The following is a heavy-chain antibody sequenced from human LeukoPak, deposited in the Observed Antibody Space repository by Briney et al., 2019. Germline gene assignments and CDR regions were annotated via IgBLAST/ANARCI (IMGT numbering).Heavy chain of an antibody. CDR3: ARDHRKWIQLWGTGDY. CDR1: GYTFTSYG. V-gene: IGHV1-18*01. CDR2: ISAYNGNT. Sequence: ASVKVSCKASGYTFTSYGISWVRQAPGQGLEWMGWISAYNGNTNYAQKLQGRVTMTTDTSTSTAYMELRSLRSDDTAVYYCARDHRKWIQLWGTGDYWGQGTLVTVSS. J-gene: IGHJ4*02. D-gene: IGHD5-18*01.